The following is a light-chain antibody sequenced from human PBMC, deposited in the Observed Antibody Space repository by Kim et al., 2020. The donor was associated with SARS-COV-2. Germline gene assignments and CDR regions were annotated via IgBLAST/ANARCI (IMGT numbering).Light chain of an antibody. J-gene: IGKJ1*01. CDR2: GAS. CDR3: QQHGEWPPWT. Sequence: EIVMTQSPATLSVSPGETATLSCRASHSVSNNLAWYHQKPGQAPRLLIYGASTRAAAVPARFSGSGSGTDFTLTISSLQSADLAVYYCQQHGEWPPWTFGQGTKVDIK. V-gene: IGKV3-15*01. CDR1: HSVSNN.